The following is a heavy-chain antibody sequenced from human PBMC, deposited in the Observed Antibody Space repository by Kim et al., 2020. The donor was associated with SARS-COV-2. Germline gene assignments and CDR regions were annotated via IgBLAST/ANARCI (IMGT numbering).Heavy chain of an antibody. CDR1: GGSISSSSYY. J-gene: IGHJ5*02. D-gene: IGHD3-9*01. V-gene: IGHV4-39*07. Sequence: SETLSLTCTVSGGSISSSSYYWGWIRQPPGKGLEWIGSIYYSGSTYYNPSLKSRVTISVDTSKNQFSLKLSSVTAADTAVYYCARVLAGYDILTGQNWFDPWGQGTLVTVSS. CDR3: ARVLAGYDILTGQNWFDP. CDR2: IYYSGST.